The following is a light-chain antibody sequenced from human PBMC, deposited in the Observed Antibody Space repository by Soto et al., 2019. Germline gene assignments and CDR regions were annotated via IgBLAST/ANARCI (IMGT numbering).Light chain of an antibody. CDR2: DVD. CDR3: AAWSGSLSGLV. V-gene: IGLV2-11*01. CDR1: SSDVGGYNY. J-gene: IGLJ3*02. Sequence: QSALTQPRSVSESLGQSVTISCTGTSSDVGGYNYVSWYQQHPGKAPKLMIYDVDKRPSGVPDRFFGSKSGTSASLAISGLRSEDEADYYCAAWSGSLSGLVFGGGTKLTVL.